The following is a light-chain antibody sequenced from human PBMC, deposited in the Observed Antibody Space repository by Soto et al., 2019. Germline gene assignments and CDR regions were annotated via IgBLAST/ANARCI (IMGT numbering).Light chain of an antibody. Sequence: DIQMTQSPSTLSASVGDRVTITCRASQSISSWLAWYQQKPGKAPKLLIYDASSLESGVPSRFSGSGSGTEFTLTISSLQPDDFATYYCQQYDTLGPGTKVDIK. CDR1: QSISSW. J-gene: IGKJ3*01. CDR2: DAS. V-gene: IGKV1-5*01. CDR3: QQYDT.